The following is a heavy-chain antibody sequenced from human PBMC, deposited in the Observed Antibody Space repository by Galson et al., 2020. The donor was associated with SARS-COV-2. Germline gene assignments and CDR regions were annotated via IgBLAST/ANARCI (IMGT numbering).Heavy chain of an antibody. J-gene: IGHJ2*01. CDR3: ARDGMRGGYYPFWYFDL. D-gene: IGHD3-3*01. CDR1: GYPFSGYY. CDR2: VNPNSGDT. V-gene: IGHV1-2*04. Sequence: ASVTVSCKASGYPFSGYYVHWVRQAPGQGLEWVGWVNPNSGDTSYAQRFEGWVTMTSDTSNSTAYMELRSDDTAVYYCARDGMRGGYYPFWYFDLWGSGTLVTVSS.